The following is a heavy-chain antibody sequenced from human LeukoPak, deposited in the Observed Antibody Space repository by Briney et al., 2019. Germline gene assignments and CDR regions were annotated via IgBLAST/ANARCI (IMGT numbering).Heavy chain of an antibody. CDR2: IYHSGSA. CDR3: AKNIYGGYNRFDC. J-gene: IGHJ4*02. V-gene: IGHV4-4*02. Sequence: PSETLSLTCAVSGGSISSSNWWSWVRQPPGKGLEWIGEIYHSGSANYNPSLKSRVTISVDKSENQFSLKLSSVTAADTAVYYCAKNIYGGYNRFDCWGQGTLVTVSS. D-gene: IGHD4-17*01. CDR1: GGSISSSNW.